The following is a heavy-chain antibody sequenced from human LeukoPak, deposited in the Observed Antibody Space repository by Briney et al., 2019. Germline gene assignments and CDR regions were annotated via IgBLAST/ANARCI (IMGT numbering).Heavy chain of an antibody. Sequence: SETLSLTCTVSGGSISSYYWSWIRQPPGKGLEWIGYIYYSGSTNYSPSLKSRVTISVDTSKNQFSLKLSSLTAADTAVYYCARAPYYYMDVWGKGTTVTVSS. CDR2: IYYSGST. CDR1: GGSISSYY. J-gene: IGHJ6*03. V-gene: IGHV4-59*13. CDR3: ARAPYYYMDV.